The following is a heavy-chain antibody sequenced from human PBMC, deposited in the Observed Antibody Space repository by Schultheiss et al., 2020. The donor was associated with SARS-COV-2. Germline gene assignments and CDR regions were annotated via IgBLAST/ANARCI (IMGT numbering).Heavy chain of an antibody. V-gene: IGHV3-74*01. D-gene: IGHD2-15*01. CDR2: INSDGSST. J-gene: IGHJ4*02. CDR1: GFTFSSHW. Sequence: GESLKISCAASGFTFSSHWMQWVRQAPGKGLVWVSRINSDGSSTSYADSVKGRFTISRDNSKNTLYLQMNSLRAEDTAVYHCAKTKLMYCSGGSCYPDYWGQGTLVTVSS. CDR3: AKTKLMYCSGGSCYPDY.